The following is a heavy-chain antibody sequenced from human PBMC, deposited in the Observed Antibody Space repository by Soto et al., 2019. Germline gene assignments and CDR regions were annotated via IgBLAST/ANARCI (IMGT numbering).Heavy chain of an antibody. CDR2: IIPIFGTT. CDR3: ARAPPPYYDILTGYLDY. J-gene: IGHJ4*02. CDR1: GGTVSSYA. V-gene: IGHV1-69*01. D-gene: IGHD3-9*01. Sequence: QVQLVQSGAEVKKPGSSVKVSCKASGGTVSSYAIIWVRQAPGQGLEWMGGIIPIFGTTNYAQKFQGRVTIPADESTSTAYMELSSLRSDDTAVYYCARAPPPYYDILTGYLDYWGQGTLVTVSS.